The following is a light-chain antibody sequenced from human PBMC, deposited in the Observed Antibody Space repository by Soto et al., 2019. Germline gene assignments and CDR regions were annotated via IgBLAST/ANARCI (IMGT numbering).Light chain of an antibody. V-gene: IGLV2-14*03. CDR3: ISYTATSTYV. J-gene: IGLJ1*01. CDR1: SSDVGGHNY. CDR2: DVT. Sequence: QSVLTQPASVSGSPGQSITISCTGTSSDVGGHNYVSWYQQHPGQAPTLIIFDVTNRPSGVSHRFSGSKSGNTASLTISGLQADDEADYYCISYTATSTYVFGTGTKLTVL.